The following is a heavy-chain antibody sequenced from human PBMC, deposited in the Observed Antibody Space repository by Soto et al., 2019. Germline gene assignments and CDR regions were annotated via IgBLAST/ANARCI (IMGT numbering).Heavy chain of an antibody. V-gene: IGHV3-30*18. Sequence: HPGGSLRLSCAASGFTFSSYGMHWVRQAPGKGLEWVAVISYDGSNKYYADSVKGRFTISRDNSKNTLYLQMNSLRAEDTAVYYCAKGRGVATILYGMDVWGQGTTVTVSS. CDR2: ISYDGSNK. J-gene: IGHJ6*02. CDR1: GFTFSSYG. D-gene: IGHD5-12*01. CDR3: AKGRGVATILYGMDV.